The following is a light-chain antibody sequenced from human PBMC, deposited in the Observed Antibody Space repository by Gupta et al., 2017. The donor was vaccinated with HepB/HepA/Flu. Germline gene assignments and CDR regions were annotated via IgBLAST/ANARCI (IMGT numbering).Light chain of an antibody. V-gene: IGLV2-18*02. J-gene: IGLJ1*01. CDR2: EVS. CDR1: SSDVGGYNR. Sequence: QSALTQPLPVCASPGQSITLSCTGTSSDVGGYNRVSWYQQSPGTVPKLIIYEVSHRPSGVPDRFSGSKSGNTASLTISGLLAEDEADYYCSSYTTASYYVFGTGTSVTVL. CDR3: SSYTTASYYV.